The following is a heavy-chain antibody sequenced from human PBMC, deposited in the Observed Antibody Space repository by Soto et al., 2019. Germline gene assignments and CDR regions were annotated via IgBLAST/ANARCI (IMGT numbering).Heavy chain of an antibody. CDR1: GFTFSSYS. V-gene: IGHV3-21*01. Sequence: GGSLGLSCAASGFTFSSYSMNWVRQAPGKGLEWVSSISSSSSYIYYADSVKGRFTISRDNAKNSLYLQMNSLRAEDTAVYYCARDHSASSGWYPYYFDYWGQGTLVTVSS. D-gene: IGHD6-19*01. J-gene: IGHJ4*02. CDR2: ISSSSSYI. CDR3: ARDHSASSGWYPYYFDY.